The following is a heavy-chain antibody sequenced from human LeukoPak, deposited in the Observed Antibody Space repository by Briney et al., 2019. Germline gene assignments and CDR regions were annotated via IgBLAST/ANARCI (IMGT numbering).Heavy chain of an antibody. Sequence: SVKVSCKASGGTFSSYAISWVRQAPGQGLEWMGRIIPIFGIANYAQKFQGRVTITADKSTSPAYMELSSLRSEDTAVYYCARDFEDGDYVGPRWFDPWGQGTLVTVSS. D-gene: IGHD4-17*01. V-gene: IGHV1-69*04. CDR3: ARDFEDGDYVGPRWFDP. CDR1: GGTFSSYA. CDR2: IIPIFGIA. J-gene: IGHJ5*02.